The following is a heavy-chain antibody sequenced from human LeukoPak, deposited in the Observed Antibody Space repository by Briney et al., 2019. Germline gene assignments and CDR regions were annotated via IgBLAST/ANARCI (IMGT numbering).Heavy chain of an antibody. Sequence: PGRSLRLSCAASGFTFSSYGMHWVRQAPGKGLEWTAVVTDDGSNKYYEDSVRGRFTISRDNSKNTLYLQMSSLRDEDTAVYYCAKPRLRGGYLFDYWGQGTLVTVSS. CDR2: VTDDGSNK. CDR3: AKPRLRGGYLFDY. J-gene: IGHJ4*02. CDR1: GFTFSSYG. V-gene: IGHV3-30*18. D-gene: IGHD5-12*01.